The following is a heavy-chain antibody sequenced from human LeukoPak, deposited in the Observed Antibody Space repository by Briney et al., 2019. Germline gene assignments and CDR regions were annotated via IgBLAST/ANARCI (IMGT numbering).Heavy chain of an antibody. Sequence: GGSLRLSCAASGFTFSNFGMHWVRQAPGKGLDWVAHIHYDGSNKRSADSVKGRFTISRDNSKNTLYLQMNSLRVEDTAVYYCVSGSVDYWGQGNLVTVSS. D-gene: IGHD3-22*01. V-gene: IGHV3-30*02. J-gene: IGHJ4*02. CDR1: GFTFSNFG. CDR3: VSGSVDY. CDR2: IHYDGSNK.